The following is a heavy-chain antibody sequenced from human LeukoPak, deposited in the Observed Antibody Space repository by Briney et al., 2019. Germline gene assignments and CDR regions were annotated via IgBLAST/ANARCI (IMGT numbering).Heavy chain of an antibody. V-gene: IGHV1-3*01. CDR2: INAGNGNT. CDR1: GYTFTSYY. D-gene: IGHD3-9*01. CDR3: ARNLRYFDWYYFDY. Sequence: ASVKVSCKASGYTFTSYYMHWVRQAPGQRLEWMGWINAGNGNTKYSQKFQGRVTITRDTSASTAYMELSSLRSEDTAVYYCARNLRYFDWYYFDYWGQGTLVTVSS. J-gene: IGHJ4*02.